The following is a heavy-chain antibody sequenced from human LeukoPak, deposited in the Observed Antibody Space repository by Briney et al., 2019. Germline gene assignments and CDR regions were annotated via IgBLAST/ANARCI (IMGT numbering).Heavy chain of an antibody. CDR1: GFTFSSYA. CDR2: ISRDGRNT. V-gene: IGHV3-30*04. J-gene: IGHJ5*01. D-gene: IGHD5-12*01. Sequence: GRSLRLSCAASGFTFSSYAMHRVRQAPGKGLEWVAVISRDGRNTFYAESVKGRFTISRDNSKTYLQMNSLLVEDTAVYFCVRDGYSDDWYVKWFDSWGQGTLVTVSS. CDR3: VRDGYSDDWYVKWFDS.